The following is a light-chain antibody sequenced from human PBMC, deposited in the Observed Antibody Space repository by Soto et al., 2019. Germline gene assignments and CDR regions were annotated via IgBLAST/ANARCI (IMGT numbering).Light chain of an antibody. CDR1: QTISRY. CDR3: QQNNSTPT. V-gene: IGKV1-39*01. CDR2: AAS. Sequence: DIPMTQSPSSLSASVGERVTITCRASQTISRYLNWYQQKAGKAPQLLIYAASSLKSGVPSSFSGGGSGTYFTLTINSQQLEDFAIYYCQQNNSTPTFGGGTKVEIK. J-gene: IGKJ4*02.